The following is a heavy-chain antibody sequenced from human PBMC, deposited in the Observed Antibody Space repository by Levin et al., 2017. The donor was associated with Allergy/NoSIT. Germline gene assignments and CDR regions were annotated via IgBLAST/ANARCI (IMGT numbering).Heavy chain of an antibody. V-gene: IGHV3-23*01. J-gene: IGHJ4*02. CDR1: GFTFSDYT. CDR2: ISASGGDT. D-gene: IGHD2-15*01. CDR3: ATGYCRGANCRRDY. Sequence: GGSLRLSCVASGFTFSDYTMNWVRQAPGKGLEWVSAISASGGDTYFADSVKGRFTISRDNSKSTLFLQMNSLRADDTALYHCATGYCRGANCRRDYWGQGTLVAVSS.